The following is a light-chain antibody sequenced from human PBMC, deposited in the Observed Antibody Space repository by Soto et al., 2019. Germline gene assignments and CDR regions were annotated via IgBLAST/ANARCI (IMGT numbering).Light chain of an antibody. CDR1: QSINND. CDR3: QQYGSSWT. CDR2: GAS. V-gene: IGKV3-20*01. J-gene: IGKJ1*01. Sequence: EIVLTQSPGTLSLSPGERVTLSCRASQSINNDLAWYQQKPGQAPRLFIYGASSRVTGVPDRFSGSGSGTDFTLTISRLEPEDFAVYYCQQYGSSWTFGQGTKVEIK.